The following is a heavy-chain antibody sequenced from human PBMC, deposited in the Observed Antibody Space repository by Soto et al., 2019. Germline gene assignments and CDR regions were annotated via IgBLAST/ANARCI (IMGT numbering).Heavy chain of an antibody. Sequence: LSLTCTVSGDSISSPNWWNWVRQTPGKGLEWIGEIHHSRGINYKPSLKSRVTISVDKSNNLSSLKLSSMTAADTAVYFCARARQDCSAASCYLDPWGQGTLVTVSS. CDR3: ARARQDCSAASCYLDP. CDR1: GDSISSPNW. CDR2: IHHSRGI. D-gene: IGHD2-2*01. J-gene: IGHJ5*02. V-gene: IGHV4-4*01.